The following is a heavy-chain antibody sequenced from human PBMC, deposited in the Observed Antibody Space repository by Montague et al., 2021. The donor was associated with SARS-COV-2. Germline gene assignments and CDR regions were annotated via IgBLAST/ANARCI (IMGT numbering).Heavy chain of an antibody. D-gene: IGHD5-18*01. V-gene: IGHV3-30-3*01. CDR2: ISFDGTNK. Sequence: SLRLSCAASGFTFTSYAMHWVRQAPGKGPEWVAVISFDGTNKYYTDSVKGRFTISRDNSKNTLYLQMHSVRPEDTAVYYCARDQGGYSYNDYWGQGTLVTVSS. CDR1: GFTFTSYA. J-gene: IGHJ4*02. CDR3: ARDQGGYSYNDY.